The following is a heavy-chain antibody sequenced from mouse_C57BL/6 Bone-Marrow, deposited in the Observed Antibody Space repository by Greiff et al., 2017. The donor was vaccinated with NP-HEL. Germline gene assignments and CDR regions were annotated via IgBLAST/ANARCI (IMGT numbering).Heavy chain of an antibody. CDR3: ASPDGYYGAWFAY. V-gene: IGHV1-59*01. CDR1: GYTFTSYW. J-gene: IGHJ3*01. CDR2: IDPSDSYT. D-gene: IGHD2-3*01. Sequence: VQLQQPGAELVRPGTSVKLSCKASGYTFTSYWMHWVKQRPGQGLEWIGVIDPSDSYTNYNQKFKGKATLTVDTSSSTAYMQLSSLTSEDSAVYYCASPDGYYGAWFAYWGQGTLVTVSA.